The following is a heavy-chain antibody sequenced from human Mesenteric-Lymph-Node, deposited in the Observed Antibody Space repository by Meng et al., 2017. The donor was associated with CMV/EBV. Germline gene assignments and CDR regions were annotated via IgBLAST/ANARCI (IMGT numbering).Heavy chain of an antibody. Sequence: QLPLEESGPGLVNPSETLSLPCIGSGDSISNSTYYWTWIRQPPGKGLEWIGSVHHSGTTYYNPSLKGRLTISVDTSANLFSLRLTTVTAADTATYYCARRGNYDSDYSEYWGQGTLVTVSS. CDR2: VHHSGTT. CDR1: GDSISNSTYY. J-gene: IGHJ4*02. D-gene: IGHD3-22*01. V-gene: IGHV4-39*01. CDR3: ARRGNYDSDYSEY.